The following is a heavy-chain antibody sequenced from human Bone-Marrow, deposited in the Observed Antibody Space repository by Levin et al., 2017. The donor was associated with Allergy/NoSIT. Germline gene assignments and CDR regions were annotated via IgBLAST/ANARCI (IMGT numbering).Heavy chain of an antibody. CDR2: INRDGGDG. D-gene: IGHD2-8*01. J-gene: IGHJ4*02. V-gene: IGHV3-7*02. CDR1: GFTFSGYW. CDR3: ARNGAWSFEF. Sequence: GESLKISCASSGFTFSGYWMAWVRQAPGKGLEWVSNINRDGGDGYYVDSVKGRFTISRDNARNSLDLQMNSLRVEDTAVYYCARNGAWSFEFWGQGTLVTVSS.